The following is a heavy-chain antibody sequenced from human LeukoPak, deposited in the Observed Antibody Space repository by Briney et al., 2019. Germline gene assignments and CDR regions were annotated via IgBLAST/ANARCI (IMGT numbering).Heavy chain of an antibody. CDR1: GYTLTELS. CDR2: INTNTGNT. V-gene: IGHV7-4-1*02. J-gene: IGHJ6*02. CDR3: ARVLGVDDVLLWFGENYYYGMDV. D-gene: IGHD3-10*01. Sequence: GASVKVTCKVSGYTLTELSMHWVRQAPGQGLEWMGWINTNTGNTTYAQGFTGRFFFSLDTSVSTAYLQISSLKAEDTAVYYCARVLGVDDVLLWFGENYYYGMDVWGQGTTVTVSS.